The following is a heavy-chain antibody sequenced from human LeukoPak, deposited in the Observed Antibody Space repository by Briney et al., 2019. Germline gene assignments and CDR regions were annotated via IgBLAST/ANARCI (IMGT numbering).Heavy chain of an antibody. CDR3: ARNLGPDV. Sequence: GGSLRLSCAASGFTFSNYEMNWVRQAPGKGLEWVSYINSRGTTIYYAGSVKGRFTISRDDAKNSLYLQMNSLRAEDTAVYYCARNLGPDVWGQGTTVTVSS. J-gene: IGHJ6*02. CDR1: GFTFSNYE. D-gene: IGHD3-16*01. CDR2: INSRGTTI. V-gene: IGHV3-48*03.